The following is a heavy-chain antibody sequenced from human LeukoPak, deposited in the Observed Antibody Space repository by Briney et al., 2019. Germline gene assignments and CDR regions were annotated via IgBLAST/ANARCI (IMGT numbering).Heavy chain of an antibody. D-gene: IGHD2-15*01. J-gene: IGHJ4*02. CDR2: INPNTGGT. CDR3: AGDDVVGGSWVFDY. Sequence: ASVKVSCKASGYTFTGYYMHWVRQAPGQGLEWMGWINPNTGGTNYAQKFQGRVTMTRDTSNSTGYMELSRLRSDDTAVYYCAGDDVVGGSWVFDYWGQGTLVTVSS. CDR1: GYTFTGYY. V-gene: IGHV1-2*02.